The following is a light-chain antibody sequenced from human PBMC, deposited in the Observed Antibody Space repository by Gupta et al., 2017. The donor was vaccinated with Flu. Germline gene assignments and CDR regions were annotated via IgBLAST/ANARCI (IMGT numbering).Light chain of an antibody. J-gene: IGKJ3*01. V-gene: IGKV1-5*03. CDR2: KAS. CDR3: QQYNYY. CDR1: QNINNW. Sequence: DIQMTQSPSPLSASIGDRITITCRARQNINNWLAWYQQKPGKAPKLLIYKASTLESGVPSRFSGSGSGTEVTLTISSLQPDDFATYYCQQYNYYFGPGTRVEIK.